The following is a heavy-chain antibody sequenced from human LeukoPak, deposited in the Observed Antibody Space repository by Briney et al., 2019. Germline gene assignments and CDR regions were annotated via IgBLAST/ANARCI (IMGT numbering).Heavy chain of an antibody. V-gene: IGHV1-8*01. D-gene: IGHD6-13*01. CDR2: MNPNSGNT. J-gene: IGHJ6*03. CDR1: GYTFTSYD. Sequence: ASVKVSCKASGYTFTSYDINWVRQATGQGLEWMGWMNPNSGNTGYAQKFKGRVTMTRNTSISTAYMELSSLRSEDTAVYYCARLPAGGSSWYKDYYYMAVGGKGTTVTVSS. CDR3: ARLPAGGSSWYKDYYYMAV.